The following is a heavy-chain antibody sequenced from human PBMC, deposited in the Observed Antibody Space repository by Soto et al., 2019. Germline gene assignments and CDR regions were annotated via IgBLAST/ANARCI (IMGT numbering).Heavy chain of an antibody. V-gene: IGHV4-31*02. Sequence: PFETLSHPCTVSCGSITNGCYFRSWIRQHPGEGLGWIGYIHYSGKTYKNSSLKSRVTISIDTSKNQFSLNLSSVTAADTAVYYCARDLPSACGGASCYYNTFDYWGQGALVTVSS. CDR3: ARDLPSACGGASCYYNTFDY. D-gene: IGHD2-21*01. CDR1: CGSITNGCYF. J-gene: IGHJ4*02. CDR2: IHYSGKT.